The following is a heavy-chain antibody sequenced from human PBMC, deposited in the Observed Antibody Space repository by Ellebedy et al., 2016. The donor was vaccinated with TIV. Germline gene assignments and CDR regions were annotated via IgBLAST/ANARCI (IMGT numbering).Heavy chain of an antibody. CDR3: ARDRNYHSSDNRFDV. CDR2: TNYRSKSSS. Sequence: SQTLSLTCAISGDSVSSNGAAWSWIRQSPSRGLEWLGRTNYRSKSSSDYAISVKSRITINPDTSKNQSSLQLNSVTPEDTAVYYCARDRNYHSSDNRFDVWGQGTVVTVSS. V-gene: IGHV6-1*01. CDR1: GDSVSSNGAA. D-gene: IGHD3-22*01. J-gene: IGHJ3*01.